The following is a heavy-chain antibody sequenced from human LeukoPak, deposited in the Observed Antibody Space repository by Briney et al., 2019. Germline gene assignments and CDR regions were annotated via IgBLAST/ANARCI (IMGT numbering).Heavy chain of an antibody. J-gene: IGHJ4*02. V-gene: IGHV3-30-3*01. D-gene: IGHD3-22*01. CDR3: ARGAYYYDSSGYYLYY. Sequence: GGSLRLSCAASGFTFSSYAMHWVRQAPGKGLEWVAVISYDGSNKYYADSVKGRFTISRDNSKNTLYLQMNSLRAEDTAVYYCARGAYYYDSSGYYLYYWGQGTLVTVSS. CDR2: ISYDGSNK. CDR1: GFTFSSYA.